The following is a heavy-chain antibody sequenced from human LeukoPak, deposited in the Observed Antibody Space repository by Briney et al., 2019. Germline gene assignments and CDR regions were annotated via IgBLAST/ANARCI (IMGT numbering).Heavy chain of an antibody. CDR2: ISAYNGNT. CDR1: GYTLTIYG. J-gene: IGHJ4*02. V-gene: IGHV1-18*01. CDR3: ARDLSGWNPFDY. D-gene: IGHD6-19*01. Sequence: GASVKVFFTSSGYTLTIYGISWVRQAPGQGLEWMGWISAYNGNTNYAQKLQGRVTMTTDTSTSTAYMELRSLRSDDTAVYYCARDLSGWNPFDYWGQGTLVTVSS.